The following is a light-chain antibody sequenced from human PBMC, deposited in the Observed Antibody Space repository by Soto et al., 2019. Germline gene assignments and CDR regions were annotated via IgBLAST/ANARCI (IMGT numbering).Light chain of an antibody. CDR2: NAS. CDR3: QHCDTSWP. CDR1: RNIERW. J-gene: IGKJ1*01. V-gene: IGKV1-5*01. Sequence: DIQMTQSPSTLSASVGDIVSITVRASRNIERWLAFYQQKPGKPPKLLILNASTLGSGVPSRFSGSGSGTEFTLTISGLQPDDFATYYCQHCDTSWPFGQGTKVDI.